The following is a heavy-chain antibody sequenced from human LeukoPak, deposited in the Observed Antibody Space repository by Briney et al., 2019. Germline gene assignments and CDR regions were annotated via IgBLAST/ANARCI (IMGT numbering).Heavy chain of an antibody. CDR3: AADPQLGATSGFGL. CDR1: GFAFVNSL. V-gene: IGHV1-58*01. J-gene: IGHJ4*02. D-gene: IGHD1-26*01. Sequence: GTSVKVSCKASGFAFVNSLVHWVRQTRGQGLEWIGWVVVGSGNTNYAQKFQERVTITRDRSTSTAYMELNSLTSEDTAIYYCAADPQLGATSGFGLWGQGSLVTVSS. CDR2: VVVGSGNT.